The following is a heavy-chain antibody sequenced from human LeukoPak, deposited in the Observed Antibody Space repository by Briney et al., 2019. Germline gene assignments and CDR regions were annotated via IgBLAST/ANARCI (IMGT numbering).Heavy chain of an antibody. Sequence: GGSLRLSCAASGFTFSSYAMSWVRQAPGKGLEWVSTISDDGVSTYYADSVKGRFTISRDNSKNTLYLQMNSLRAEDMAVYYCAKNRNSGWTDFDYWGQGTLVTVSS. CDR2: ISDDGVST. V-gene: IGHV3-23*01. D-gene: IGHD6-19*01. J-gene: IGHJ4*02. CDR3: AKNRNSGWTDFDY. CDR1: GFTFSSYA.